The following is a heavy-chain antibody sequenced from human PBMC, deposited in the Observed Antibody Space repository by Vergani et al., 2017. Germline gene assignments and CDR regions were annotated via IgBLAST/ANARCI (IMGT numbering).Heavy chain of an antibody. Sequence: QVQLVQSGAEVKKPGASVKVSCKASGYTFTSYDINWVRQATGQGLEWMGWMNPNRGTHGDAQKFQGRVTMTRNTSMSTAYRELSSLRSEDTAVDYGAGEYSSGGDGRGYNLFDPWGQGTLVTVSS. J-gene: IGHJ5*02. CDR3: AGEYSSGGDGRGYNLFDP. V-gene: IGHV1-8*01. CDR1: GYTFTSYD. D-gene: IGHD6-19*01. CDR2: MNPNRGTH.